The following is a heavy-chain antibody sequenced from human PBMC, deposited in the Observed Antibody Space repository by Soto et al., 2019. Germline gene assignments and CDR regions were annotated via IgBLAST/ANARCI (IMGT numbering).Heavy chain of an antibody. V-gene: IGHV4-34*01. CDR2: INHSGST. CDR1: GGSFSGYY. J-gene: IGHJ6*02. Sequence: SETLSLTCAVYGGSFSGYYWSWIRQPPGKGLEWIGEINHSGSTNYNPSLKSRVTISVDTSKNQFSLKLSSVTAADTAVYYCARGDEDYYYYGMDVWGQGTTVTVSS. CDR3: ARGDEDYYYYGMDV.